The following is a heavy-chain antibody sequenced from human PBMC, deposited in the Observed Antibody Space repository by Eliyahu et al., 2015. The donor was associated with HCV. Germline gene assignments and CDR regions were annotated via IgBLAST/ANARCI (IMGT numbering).Heavy chain of an antibody. CDR2: ISWNSGSI. CDR3: AKDLFPIVVVITGVAFDI. V-gene: IGHV3-9*01. Sequence: EVQLVESGGGLVQPGRSLRLSCAASGFTFDDXALHWVRQAPGKGLEWVSGISWNSGSIGYADSVKGRFTISRDNAKNSLYLQMNSLRAEDTALYYCAKDLFPIVVVITGVAFDIWGQGTMVTVSS. CDR1: GFTFDDXA. J-gene: IGHJ3*02. D-gene: IGHD3-22*01.